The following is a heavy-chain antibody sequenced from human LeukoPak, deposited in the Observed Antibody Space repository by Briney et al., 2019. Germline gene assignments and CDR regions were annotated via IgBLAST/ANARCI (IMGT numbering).Heavy chain of an antibody. V-gene: IGHV4-59*01. CDR3: ARDLELERNRWNYFES. CDR2: VHYSGDT. Sequence: SETLSLTCTVSGGSISGFLWSWIRQPPGKGLEWIASVHYSGDTKYNPSLKSRVSLSFDTSKQQFSLRLSSVTAADTAVYYCARDLELERNRWNYFESWGQGTLVTVSS. J-gene: IGHJ4*02. CDR1: GGSISGFL. D-gene: IGHD1-1*01.